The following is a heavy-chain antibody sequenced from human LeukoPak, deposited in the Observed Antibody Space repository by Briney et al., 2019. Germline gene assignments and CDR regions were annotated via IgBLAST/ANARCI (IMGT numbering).Heavy chain of an antibody. V-gene: IGHV4-38-2*02. D-gene: IGHD1-1*01. Sequence: PSETLSLTCSVSGYSISSGFYWGWIRQPPGKGLEWIGSIFHSGSTYYNSSLKSRVTISVDTSKNQFSLKLSSVTAADTAIYYCARGDWNDLPFDYWGQGTLVTVSS. CDR3: ARGDWNDLPFDY. J-gene: IGHJ4*02. CDR1: GYSISSGFY. CDR2: IFHSGST.